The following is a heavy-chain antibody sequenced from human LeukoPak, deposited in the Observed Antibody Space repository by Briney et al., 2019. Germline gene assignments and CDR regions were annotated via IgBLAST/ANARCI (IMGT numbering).Heavy chain of an antibody. V-gene: IGHV4-59*01. CDR2: IYYTGIT. D-gene: IGHD3-22*01. CDR3: ARVSGYYSIDY. Sequence: SETLSLTFTVSGGSISSDYWTWIRQPPGRGLEWIGYIYYTGITNYNPSLKRRVTISVDTSKNQFSLKLSSVTAADTAVYYCARVSGYYSIDYWGQGTLVTVSS. CDR1: GGSISSDY. J-gene: IGHJ4*02.